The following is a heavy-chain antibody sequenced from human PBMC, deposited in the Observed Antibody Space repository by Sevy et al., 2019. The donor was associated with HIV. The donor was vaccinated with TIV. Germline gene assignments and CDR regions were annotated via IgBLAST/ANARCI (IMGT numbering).Heavy chain of an antibody. V-gene: IGHV3-30*02. J-gene: IGHJ4*02. D-gene: IGHD6-13*01. CDR3: SKNTAAAGVGGFDY. CDR2: IGYDATDE. Sequence: GGSLRLSCSASRFTFSHYGMHWVRQAPGKGLERVSFIGYDATDEYYADSVKGRFTISRDNSKNTLYLQMNSLRTEDTAVYYCSKNTAAAGVGGFDYWGQGTLVSVSS. CDR1: RFTFSHYG.